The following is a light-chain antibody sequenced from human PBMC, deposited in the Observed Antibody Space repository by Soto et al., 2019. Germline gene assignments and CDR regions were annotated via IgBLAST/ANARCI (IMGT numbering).Light chain of an antibody. J-gene: IGKJ4*01. V-gene: IGKV3D-15*01. CDR2: DAS. CDR1: QSVDSK. Sequence: EIVMTQSPATLSVSLGERAIFSCRASQSVDSKLAWYQQKLGQAPRLLIYDASTRATGIPARFSGSGSGTEFTLPISSLNCEDFAIYYCQQYYLWNTSGGGTK. CDR3: QQYYLWNT.